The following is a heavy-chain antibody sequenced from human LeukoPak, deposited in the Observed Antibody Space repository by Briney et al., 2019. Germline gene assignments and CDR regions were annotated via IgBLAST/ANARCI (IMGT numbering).Heavy chain of an antibody. CDR2: ISGSGGST. CDR1: GFTFSSYA. V-gene: IGHV3-23*01. D-gene: IGHD5-24*01. CDR3: AKSARWIQFIGYYFDY. J-gene: IGHJ4*02. Sequence: GGSLRLSCAASGFTFSSYAMSWVRQAPGKGLEWVSAISGSGGSTYYAYSVKGRFTISRDNSKNTLYLQMNSLRAEDTAVYYCAKSARWIQFIGYYFDYWGQGTLVTVSS.